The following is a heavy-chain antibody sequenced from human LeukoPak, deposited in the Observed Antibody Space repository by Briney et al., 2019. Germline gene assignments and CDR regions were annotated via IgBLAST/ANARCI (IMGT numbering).Heavy chain of an antibody. CDR2: IYYSGST. D-gene: IGHD2-2*01. CDR3: ARARDQLLVYFDY. Sequence: PSETLSLTCTVSGGSISSHYWSWIRQPPGKGLEWIGYIYYSGSTNYNPSLKSRVTISVDTSKNQFSLKLSSVTAADTAVYYCARARDQLLVYFDYWGQGTLVTVSS. CDR1: GGSISSHY. V-gene: IGHV4-59*11. J-gene: IGHJ4*02.